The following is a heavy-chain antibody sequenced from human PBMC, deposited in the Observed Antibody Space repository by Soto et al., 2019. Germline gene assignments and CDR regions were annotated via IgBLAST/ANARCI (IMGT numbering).Heavy chain of an antibody. CDR2: ISSSGST. CDR3: ARGSYRGGWFDY. CDR1: GDSVSSGSYS. Sequence: PSETLSLTCTVSGDSVSSGSYSWSWIWQPPGRELEWIGYISSSGSTNYNPSLKSRVTISLDTSKNQFSPNLNSVTAADTAVYYCARGSYRGGWFDYWGQGILVTVSS. V-gene: IGHV4-61*01. D-gene: IGHD6-19*01. J-gene: IGHJ4*02.